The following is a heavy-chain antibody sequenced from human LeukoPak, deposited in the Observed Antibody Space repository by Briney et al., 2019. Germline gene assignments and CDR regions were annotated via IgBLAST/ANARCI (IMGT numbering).Heavy chain of an antibody. CDR1: GYTLTELS. CDR3: ATDTVGYCSSTSCYARDY. D-gene: IGHD2-2*01. Sequence: ASVKVSCKVSGYTLTELSMHWVQQAPGKGLEWMGGFDPEDGETIYAQKFQGRVTMTEDTSTDTAYMELSSLRSEDTAVYYCATDTVGYCSSTSCYARDYWGQGTLVTVSS. V-gene: IGHV1-24*01. CDR2: FDPEDGET. J-gene: IGHJ4*02.